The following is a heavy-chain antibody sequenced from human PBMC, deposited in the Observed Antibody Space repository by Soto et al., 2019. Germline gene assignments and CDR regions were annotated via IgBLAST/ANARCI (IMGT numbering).Heavy chain of an antibody. CDR3: ARVGGQLVPGFDY. CDR1: GFTFSSYS. D-gene: IGHD6-6*01. J-gene: IGHJ4*02. Sequence: ESGGGLVKPGGSLRLSCAASGFTFSSYSMNWVRQAPGKGLEWVSSISSSSSYIYYADSVKGRFTISRDNAKNSLYLQMNSLRAEDTAVYYCARVGGQLVPGFDYWGQGPLVTVSS. V-gene: IGHV3-21*01. CDR2: ISSSSSYI.